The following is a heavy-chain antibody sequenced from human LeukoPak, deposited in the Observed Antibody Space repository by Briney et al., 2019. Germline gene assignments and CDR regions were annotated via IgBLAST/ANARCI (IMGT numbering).Heavy chain of an antibody. J-gene: IGHJ5*02. V-gene: IGHV3-23*01. CDR2: ILSIGVST. CDR1: GFTFRSFV. D-gene: IGHD3-9*01. Sequence: PAGSLRLSCAAAGFTFRSFVMSLVLQAPRTVLEWVSSILSIGVSTYYADSVKVPFTISRDNSQHTLYLQVQSLRAEDTAVYYCANDRSGHPPLTGIFGSWGQGPLVTVSS. CDR3: ANDRSGHPPLTGIFGS.